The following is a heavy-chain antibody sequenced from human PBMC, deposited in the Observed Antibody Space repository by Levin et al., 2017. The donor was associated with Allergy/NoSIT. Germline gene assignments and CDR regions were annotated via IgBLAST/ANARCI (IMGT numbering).Heavy chain of an antibody. D-gene: IGHD3-22*01. V-gene: IGHV4-59*01. CDR1: GGSIRSYY. J-gene: IGHJ3*02. CDR3: ARVDYYDSSGYYPHSVAFDI. CDR2: IYYSGST. Sequence: SQTLSLTCTVSGGSIRSYYWSWIRPPPGKGLEWIGYIYYSGSTNYNPSLKSRVTISVDTSKNQFSLKLSSVTAADTAVYYCARVDYYDSSGYYPHSVAFDIWGQGTMVTVSS.